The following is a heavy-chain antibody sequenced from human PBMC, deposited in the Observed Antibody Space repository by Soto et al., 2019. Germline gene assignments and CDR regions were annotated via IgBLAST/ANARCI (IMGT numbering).Heavy chain of an antibody. D-gene: IGHD6-13*01. CDR1: GGSISSSNW. J-gene: IGHJ4*02. CDR2: IYHSGST. Sequence: QVQLQESGPGLVKPSGTLSLTCAVSGGSISSSNWWSWVRQPPGKGLEWIGEIYHSGSTNYNPSLKGRVTISGDQSKHQFSLKLSSVTAADTAVYYCARAAMGGSSWPFDYWGQGTLVTVSS. CDR3: ARAAMGGSSWPFDY. V-gene: IGHV4-4*02.